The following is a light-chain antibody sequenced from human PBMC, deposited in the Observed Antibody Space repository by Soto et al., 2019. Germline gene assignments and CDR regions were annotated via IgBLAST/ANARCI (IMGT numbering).Light chain of an antibody. CDR3: HQSYSTPRS. CDR1: QSISSY. V-gene: IGKV1-39*01. Sequence: DIQMTQSPSSLSASVGDRVTITCRASQSISSYLNWYQQKPGKAPKLLIYAASSLQSGVPSRFSGSGSGTDFTLTICSLQHEDLATYYWHQSYSTPRSFGGGAKGDIK. J-gene: IGKJ4*01. CDR2: AAS.